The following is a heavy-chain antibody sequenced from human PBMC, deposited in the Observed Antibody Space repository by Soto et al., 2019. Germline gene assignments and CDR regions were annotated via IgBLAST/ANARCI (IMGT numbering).Heavy chain of an antibody. CDR2: ISSSSSYI. CDR1: GFTFSSYS. J-gene: IGHJ4*02. V-gene: IGHV3-21*01. D-gene: IGHD4-17*01. CDR3: AGDDYGDYLRFDY. Sequence: EVQLVESGGGLVKPGGSLRLSCAASGFTFSSYSMNWVRQAPGKGLEWVSSISSSSSYIYYADSVKSRFTITRDNAKNSLYPQMNSLRAEDTAVYYCAGDDYGDYLRFDYWGQGTLVTVSS.